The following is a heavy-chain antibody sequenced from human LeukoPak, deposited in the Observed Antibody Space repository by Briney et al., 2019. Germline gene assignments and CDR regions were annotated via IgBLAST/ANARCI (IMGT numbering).Heavy chain of an antibody. CDR3: ARGVEPLAANTLAY. CDR1: GFTVITND. D-gene: IGHD1-14*01. CDR2: LYSDGNT. Sequence: PAGSLRLSCAASGFTVITNDMTWVRQAPGKGLEWVSVLYSDGNTKYADSVQGRFTISRDNSKNTLYLEMNSLSPDGTAVYYCARGVEPLAANTLAYWGQGTLVTVSS. V-gene: IGHV3-53*01. J-gene: IGHJ4*02.